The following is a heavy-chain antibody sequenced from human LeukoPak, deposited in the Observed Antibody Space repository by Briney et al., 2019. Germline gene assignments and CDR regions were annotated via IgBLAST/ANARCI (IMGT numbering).Heavy chain of an antibody. V-gene: IGHV4-34*01. CDR2: INHSGST. CDR1: GGSFSGYY. J-gene: IGHJ3*02. CDR3: ARVHCSGGSCYRTGSAFDI. D-gene: IGHD2-15*01. Sequence: PSETLSLTCAVYGGSFSGYYWSWIRQPPGKGLEWIGEINHSGSTNYNPSLKSRVTISVDTSKNQFSLKLSSVTAADTAVYYCARVHCSGGSCYRTGSAFDIWGQGTMVTVSS.